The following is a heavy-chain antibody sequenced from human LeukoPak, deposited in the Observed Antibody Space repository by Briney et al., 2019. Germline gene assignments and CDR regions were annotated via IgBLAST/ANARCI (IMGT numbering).Heavy chain of an antibody. J-gene: IGHJ4*02. V-gene: IGHV3-23*01. CDR2: IRGRGGKT. CDR3: AKDQDYSYSRTFDY. D-gene: IGHD2-15*01. Sequence: GGPLRLSCVVSGFTFSSYAMRWVPRAPGKGRGCVSAIRGRGGKTYYADSVKGRFTISRDNSKNTLYLQMNSLRAEDTAVYYCAKDQDYSYSRTFDYWGQGTLVTVSS. CDR1: GFTFSSYA.